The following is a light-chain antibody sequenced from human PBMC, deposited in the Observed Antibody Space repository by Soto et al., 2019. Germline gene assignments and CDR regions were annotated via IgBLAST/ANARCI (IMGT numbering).Light chain of an antibody. CDR2: GAS. Sequence: VVLTQSPDTLSLSPGERATLSCRASQSVRSYLAWYQQKPGQAPRLLIYGASSRATGIPDRFSGSGSGTDFTLTISRLEPEDFAVYYCQQYGSSITFGQGTRLEI. CDR1: QSVRSY. V-gene: IGKV3-20*01. CDR3: QQYGSSIT. J-gene: IGKJ5*01.